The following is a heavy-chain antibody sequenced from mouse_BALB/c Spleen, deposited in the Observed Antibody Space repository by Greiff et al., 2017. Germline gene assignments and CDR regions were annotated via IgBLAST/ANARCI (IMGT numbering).Heavy chain of an antibody. CDR1: GFTFSSFG. J-gene: IGHJ4*01. CDR3: ARGYYGSSGAMDY. Sequence: EVHLVESGGGLVQPGGSRKLSCAASGFTFSSFGMHWVRQAPEKGLEWVAYISSGSSTIYYADTVKGRFTISRDNPKNTLFLQMTSLRSEDTAMYYCARGYYGSSGAMDYWGQGTSVTVSS. CDR2: ISSGSSTI. V-gene: IGHV5-17*02. D-gene: IGHD1-1*01.